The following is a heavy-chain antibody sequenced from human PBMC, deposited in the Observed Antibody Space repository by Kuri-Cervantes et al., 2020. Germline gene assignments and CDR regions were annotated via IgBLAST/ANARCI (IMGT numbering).Heavy chain of an antibody. CDR1: GFTFSNAW. CDR2: IKSKRDGGTT. J-gene: IGHJ4*02. V-gene: IGHV3-15*01. CDR3: ARLYYYDSSGYYYGPVYYFDY. Sequence: GGSLRLSCVPSGFTFSNAWMSWVRQAPGKGLEWVGRIKSKRDGGTTDYAAPVKGRFTISRDDSKNTLYLQMNSLRAEDTAVYYCARLYYYDSSGYYYGPVYYFDYWGQGTLVTVSS. D-gene: IGHD3-22*01.